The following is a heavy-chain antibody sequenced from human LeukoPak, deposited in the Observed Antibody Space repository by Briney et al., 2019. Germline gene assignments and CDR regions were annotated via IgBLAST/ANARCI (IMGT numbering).Heavy chain of an antibody. D-gene: IGHD2-2*01. Sequence: ASVKVSCEASGYTFTSYDINWVRQATGQGLEWMGWMNPNSGNTGYAQKFQGRVTMTRNTSISTAYMELSSLRSEDTAVYYCARGVSSSSSLDYWGQGTLVTVSS. CDR1: GYTFTSYD. CDR2: MNPNSGNT. V-gene: IGHV1-8*01. CDR3: ARGVSSSSSLDY. J-gene: IGHJ4*02.